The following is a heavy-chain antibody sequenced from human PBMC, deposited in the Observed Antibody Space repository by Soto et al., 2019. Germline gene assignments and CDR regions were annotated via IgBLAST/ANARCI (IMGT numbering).Heavy chain of an antibody. CDR2: ISSSSSTI. Sequence: GGSLRLSCAASGFTFSSYSMNWVRQAPGKGLEWVSYISSSSSTIYYADSVKGRFTISRDNAKNSLYLQMNSLRAEDTAVYYCAREHRYYDILTGYYSTYDVDAFDIWGQGTMVTVSS. CDR3: AREHRYYDILTGYYSTYDVDAFDI. J-gene: IGHJ3*02. V-gene: IGHV3-48*01. D-gene: IGHD3-9*01. CDR1: GFTFSSYS.